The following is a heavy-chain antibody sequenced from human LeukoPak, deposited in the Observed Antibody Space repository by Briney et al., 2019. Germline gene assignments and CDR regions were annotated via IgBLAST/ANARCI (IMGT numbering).Heavy chain of an antibody. V-gene: IGHV4-61*09. CDR2: IYISGST. D-gene: IGHD3-9*01. Sequence: PSQTLSLTCTVSGGSVSSGTFYWTWIRQPAGKGLEWIGHIYISGSTNYNPSLKSRVTISVDTSKNQFSLKLSSVTAADTAVYYCARVSYDILTGSHGGAFDIWGQGTMVTVSS. CDR1: GGSVSSGTFY. CDR3: ARVSYDILTGSHGGAFDI. J-gene: IGHJ3*02.